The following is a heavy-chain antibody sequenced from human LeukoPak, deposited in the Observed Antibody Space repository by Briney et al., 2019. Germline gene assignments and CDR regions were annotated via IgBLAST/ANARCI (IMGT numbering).Heavy chain of an antibody. J-gene: IGHJ5*02. CDR1: GFTFSSYA. D-gene: IGHD2-15*01. CDR3: ARDQLNCSGGSCRNWFDP. CDR2: ISYDGSNK. V-gene: IGHV3-30-3*01. Sequence: PGRSLRPSCAASGFTFSSYAMHWVRQAPGKGLEWVAVISYDGSNKYYADSVKGRFTISRDNSKNTLYLQMNSLRAEDTAVYYCARDQLNCSGGSCRNWFDPWGQGTLVTVSS.